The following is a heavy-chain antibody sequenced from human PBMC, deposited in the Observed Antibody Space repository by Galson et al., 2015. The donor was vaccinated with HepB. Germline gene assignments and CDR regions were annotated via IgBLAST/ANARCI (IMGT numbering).Heavy chain of an antibody. CDR3: ARDGYNDYFDY. CDR1: GGTFSSYA. J-gene: IGHJ4*02. D-gene: IGHD5-24*01. CDR2: IIPILGIA. Sequence: SVKVSCKASGGTFSSYAISWVRQAPGQGLEWMGRIIPILGIANYAQKFQGRVTITADKSTSTAYMELSSLRSEDTAVYYCARDGYNDYFDYWGQGTLVTVSS. V-gene: IGHV1-69*04.